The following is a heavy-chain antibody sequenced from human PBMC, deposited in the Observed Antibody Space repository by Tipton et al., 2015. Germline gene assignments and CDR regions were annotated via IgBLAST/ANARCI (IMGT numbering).Heavy chain of an antibody. V-gene: IGHV4-38-2*02. J-gene: IGHJ4*02. CDR1: TYSISRDSY. CDR2: ISHSGNT. D-gene: IGHD3-10*01. CDR3: ARHKDSGTYPLDY. Sequence: TLSLTCTISTYSISRDSYWGWIRQPPGKGLEWIGSISHSGNTNYNPSLKSRVSMSVDTSKNQISLTLTSVTAADTAVYYCARHKDSGTYPLDYWGQGTLVTVSS.